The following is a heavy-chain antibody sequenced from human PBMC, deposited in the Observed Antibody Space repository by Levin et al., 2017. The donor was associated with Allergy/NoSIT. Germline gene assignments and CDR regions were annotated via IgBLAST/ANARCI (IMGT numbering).Heavy chain of an antibody. CDR2: ISYDGSNK. J-gene: IGHJ3*02. CDR3: AREEGGSYYDYVWGSYRYTVATPANAFDI. Sequence: GGSLRLSCAASGFTFSSYAMHWVRQAPGKGLEWVAVISYDGSNKYYADSVKGRFTISRDNSKNTLYLQMNSLRAEDTAVYYCAREEGGSYYDYVWGSYRYTVATPANAFDIWGQGTMVTVSS. D-gene: IGHD3-16*02. CDR1: GFTFSSYA. V-gene: IGHV3-30-3*01.